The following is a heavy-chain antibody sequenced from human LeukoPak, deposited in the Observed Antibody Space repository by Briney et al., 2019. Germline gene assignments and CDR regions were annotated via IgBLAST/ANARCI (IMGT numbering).Heavy chain of an antibody. D-gene: IGHD5-24*01. Sequence: GASVKVSFKASGYTFTDYGIGWVRQAPGHGLEWLGWISGYTGTTNYEQNLQGRVTMTTDTATSTAYMELRSLTSDDTAVYYCARGWRSVQSNQISPFDSWGLGTLVTVSS. V-gene: IGHV1-18*01. CDR2: ISGYTGTT. CDR3: ARGWRSVQSNQISPFDS. J-gene: IGHJ4*02. CDR1: GYTFTDYG.